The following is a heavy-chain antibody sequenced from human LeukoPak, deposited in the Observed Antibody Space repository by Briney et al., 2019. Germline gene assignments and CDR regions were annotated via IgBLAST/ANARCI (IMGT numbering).Heavy chain of an antibody. Sequence: GGSLRLSCAASGFTFSSFGMHWVRQAPGRGLEWVAVISYDGSNKYSAESVKGRFTISRDNSKNTLYLQMNSLRAEDTAVYYCAEGYSYGYGPADYWGQGTLVTVSS. V-gene: IGHV3-30*18. D-gene: IGHD5-18*01. CDR3: AEGYSYGYGPADY. CDR2: ISYDGSNK. CDR1: GFTFSSFG. J-gene: IGHJ4*02.